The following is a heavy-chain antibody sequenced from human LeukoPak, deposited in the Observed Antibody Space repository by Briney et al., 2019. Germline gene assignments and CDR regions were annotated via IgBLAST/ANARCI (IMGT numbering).Heavy chain of an antibody. V-gene: IGHV4-59*08. CDR2: ISDIGRT. J-gene: IGHJ4*02. CDR3: ARQVQLVEFDS. D-gene: IGHD2-15*01. Sequence: SETLSLTCTVSGGSISNDYWSWIRRPPGKGLEWIGYISDIGRTNYNASLKSRITISRDTSKNLFSLKVKSVTAADTAVYYCARQVQLVEFDSWGQGTLVTVSS. CDR1: GGSISNDY.